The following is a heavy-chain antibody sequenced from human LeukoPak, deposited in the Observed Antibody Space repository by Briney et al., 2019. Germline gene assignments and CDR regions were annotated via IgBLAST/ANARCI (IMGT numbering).Heavy chain of an antibody. CDR2: LYNSGST. CDR3: ARHAASGSSP. CDR1: GDSISSHC. Sequence: PSETLSLTCTVSGDSISSHCWSWIRQPPGKGLEWIGYLYNSGSTKYNPSLKSRVTISVDTSKNQFSLKLSSVTAADTAVYYCARHAASGSSPWGQGTLVTVSS. V-gene: IGHV4-59*08. J-gene: IGHJ5*02. D-gene: IGHD3-10*01.